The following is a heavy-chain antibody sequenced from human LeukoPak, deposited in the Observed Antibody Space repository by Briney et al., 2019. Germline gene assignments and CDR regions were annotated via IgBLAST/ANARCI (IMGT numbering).Heavy chain of an antibody. CDR3: ARVYGDYGVGSLDY. CDR2: IYYSGST. CDR1: GGSISSYY. J-gene: IGHJ4*02. V-gene: IGHV4-59*01. D-gene: IGHD4-17*01. Sequence: SETLSLTCTVSGGSISSYYWSWIRQPPGKGLEWIGYIYYSGSTNYNPSLKSRVTISVDTSKNQFSLKLSSVTAADTAVYYCARVYGDYGVGSLDYWGQGTLVTVSS.